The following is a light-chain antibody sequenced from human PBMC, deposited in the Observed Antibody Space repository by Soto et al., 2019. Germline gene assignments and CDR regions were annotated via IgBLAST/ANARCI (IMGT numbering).Light chain of an antibody. V-gene: IGKV3-20*01. CDR3: QQYGTSPIT. J-gene: IGKJ5*01. CDR2: GAS. CDR1: QSVSNNY. Sequence: EIVLTQSPATLSLSPGERATLSCRASQSVSNNYLAWYQQKPGQAPRRLIYGASSRATGIPARFSGSGSGTDFTLTISRLEPEDYAVYHCQQYGTSPITFGQGTRLEIK.